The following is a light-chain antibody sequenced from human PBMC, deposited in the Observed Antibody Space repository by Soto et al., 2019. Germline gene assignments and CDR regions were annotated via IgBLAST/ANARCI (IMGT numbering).Light chain of an antibody. Sequence: DIQMTQSPSSLSASVGDRVTITCRARQGISNYLAWYQQKPGKVPKLLIYAASTLHSGVPSRFSGSGSGTDFTLTISSLQPEDVATYYCQKYNSATFTFGPGTKADIK. V-gene: IGKV1-27*01. CDR2: AAS. J-gene: IGKJ3*01. CDR1: QGISNY. CDR3: QKYNSATFT.